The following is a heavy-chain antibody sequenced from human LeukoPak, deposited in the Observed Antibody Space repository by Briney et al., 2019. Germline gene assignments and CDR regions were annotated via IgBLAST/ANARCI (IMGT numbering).Heavy chain of an antibody. CDR3: ARSGGYSYGLDY. V-gene: IGHV1-69*04. CDR2: IIPILGTA. D-gene: IGHD5-18*01. CDR1: GYTFTSYA. J-gene: IGHJ4*02. Sequence: AASVEVSCKASGYTFTSYAISWVRQAPGQGLEWMGRIIPILGTANYAQKFQGRVTITADKSTSTAYMELSSLRSEDTAVYYCARSGGYSYGLDYWGQGTLVTVSS.